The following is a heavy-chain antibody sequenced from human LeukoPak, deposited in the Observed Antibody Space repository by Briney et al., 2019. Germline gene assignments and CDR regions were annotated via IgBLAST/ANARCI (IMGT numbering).Heavy chain of an antibody. J-gene: IGHJ6*03. CDR2: IYYSGST. V-gene: IGHV4-59*01. CDR3: ARGVMVRGVIVDYYYMDV. Sequence: SETLSLTCTVSGGSISSYYWSWIRQPPGKGLEWIGYIYYSGSTNYNPSLKSRVTISVDTSKNQFSLKLSSVTAADTAVYYCARGVMVRGVIVDYYYMDVWGKGTTVTVSS. CDR1: GGSISSYY. D-gene: IGHD3-10*01.